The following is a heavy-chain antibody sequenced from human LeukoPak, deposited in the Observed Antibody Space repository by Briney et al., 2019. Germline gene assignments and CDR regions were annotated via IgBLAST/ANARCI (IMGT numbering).Heavy chain of an antibody. D-gene: IGHD5-24*01. Sequence: SETLSLTCTVSGGSISSSSYYWGWIRQPPGKGLEWIGSIYYSGSTYYNPSLKSRVTISVDTSKNQFSLKLSSVTAADTAVYYCARDRGEGYNYRSPFDYWGQGTLVTVSS. CDR2: IYYSGST. CDR1: GGSISSSSYY. V-gene: IGHV4-39*07. J-gene: IGHJ4*02. CDR3: ARDRGEGYNYRSPFDY.